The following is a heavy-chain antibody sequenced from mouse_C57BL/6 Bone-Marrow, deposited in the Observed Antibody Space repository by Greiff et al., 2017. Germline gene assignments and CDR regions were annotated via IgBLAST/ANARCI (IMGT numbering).Heavy chain of an antibody. Sequence: EVKLQQSGAELVKPGASVKLSCTASGFNIKDYYMHWVKQRTEQGLEWIGRIDPEDGETKYATKFQGKATITADTSSNTAYLQLSSLTSEDTAVYYCARRDGTYYFDYWGQGTTLTVSS. CDR2: IDPEDGET. J-gene: IGHJ2*01. CDR3: ARRDGTYYFDY. V-gene: IGHV14-2*01. D-gene: IGHD2-3*01. CDR1: GFNIKDYY.